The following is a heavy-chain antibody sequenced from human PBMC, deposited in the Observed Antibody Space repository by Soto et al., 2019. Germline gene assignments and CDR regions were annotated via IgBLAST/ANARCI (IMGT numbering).Heavy chain of an antibody. D-gene: IGHD2-15*01. J-gene: IGHJ4*02. V-gene: IGHV4-31*03. CDR1: GGSISSGGYY. CDR3: ATYCSGGSCSNNDY. Sequence: SETLSLTCTVSGGSISSGGYYWSWIRQHPGKGLEWIGYIYYSGSTYYNPSLKSRVTISVDTSKNQFSLKLSSVTAADTAVYYCATYCSGGSCSNNDYWGQGTLVTVSS. CDR2: IYYSGST.